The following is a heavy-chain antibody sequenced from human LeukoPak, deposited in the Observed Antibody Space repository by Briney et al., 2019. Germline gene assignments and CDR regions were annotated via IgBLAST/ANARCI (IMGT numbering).Heavy chain of an antibody. V-gene: IGHV1-18*01. CDR3: ARVVVPAAMGAFDI. Sequence: ASVKVSCKASGYTFNSHGITWVRQAPGQGLEWMGWISAYIGNTNYAQELQGRVTMTTDTSTSTAYMELRSLRSEDTAVYYCARVVVPAAMGAFDIWGQGTMVTVSS. CDR2: ISAYIGNT. D-gene: IGHD2-2*01. CDR1: GYTFNSHG. J-gene: IGHJ3*02.